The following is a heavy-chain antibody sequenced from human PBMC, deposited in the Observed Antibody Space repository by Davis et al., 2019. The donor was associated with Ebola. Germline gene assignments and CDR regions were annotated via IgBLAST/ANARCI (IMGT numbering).Heavy chain of an antibody. CDR1: GFTFSSYG. J-gene: IGHJ5*02. CDR3: AKEGGSSPFWFDP. Sequence: GESLKISCEGTGFTFSSYGMHWVRQAPGKGLEWVAVISYDGSDKYYAESVKGRFTISRDNSKNTLYLQMNSLRAEDTAVYYCAKEGGSSPFWFDPWGQGTLVTVSS. V-gene: IGHV3-30*18. CDR2: ISYDGSDK. D-gene: IGHD1-26*01.